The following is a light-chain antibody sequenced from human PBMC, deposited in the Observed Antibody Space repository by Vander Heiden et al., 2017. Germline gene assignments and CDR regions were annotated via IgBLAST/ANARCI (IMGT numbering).Light chain of an antibody. CDR2: AAS. CDR3: QQSYSTPYT. Sequence: DIQMTQPPSSLSASVGDRVTITCRASQSISSYLNWYQQKPGKAPKLLIYAASSLQSRVPSRFSGSGSGTDLTLTISSLQPEDFATYYCQQSYSTPYTFGQGTKLEIK. J-gene: IGKJ2*01. V-gene: IGKV1-39*01. CDR1: QSISSY.